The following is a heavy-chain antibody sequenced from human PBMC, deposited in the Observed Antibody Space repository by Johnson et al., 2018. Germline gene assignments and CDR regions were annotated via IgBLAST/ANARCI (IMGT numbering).Heavy chain of an antibody. CDR3: AKDTRGGRISVFGVVMGAFDI. V-gene: IGHV3-9*01. CDR1: GFTFDDYA. D-gene: IGHD3-3*01. Sequence: EVQLVESGGGLVQPGGSLRLSCGASGFTFDDYAMHWVRQAPGKGLEWVPGISGNSGTIGYADSVKGRLTISRDNAKNSLYLQMNSLRAEDTALYYCAKDTRGGRISVFGVVMGAFDIWGQGTMVTVSA. J-gene: IGHJ3*02. CDR2: ISGNSGTI.